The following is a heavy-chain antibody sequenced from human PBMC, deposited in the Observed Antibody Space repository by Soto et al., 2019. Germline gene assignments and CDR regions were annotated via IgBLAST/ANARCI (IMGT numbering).Heavy chain of an antibody. CDR3: ATSKPLRFLEWSPDAFDI. J-gene: IGHJ3*02. D-gene: IGHD3-3*01. CDR2: IYPGDSDT. Sequence: GESLKISCKGSGYSFTSYWIGWVRQMPGKGLEWMGIIYPGDSDTRYSPSFQGQVTILADKSISTAYLQWSSLKASDTAMYYCATSKPLRFLEWSPDAFDIWGQGTMVTVSS. V-gene: IGHV5-51*01. CDR1: GYSFTSYW.